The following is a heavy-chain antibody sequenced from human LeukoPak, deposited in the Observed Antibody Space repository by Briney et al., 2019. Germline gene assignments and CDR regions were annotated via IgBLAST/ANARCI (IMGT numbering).Heavy chain of an antibody. Sequence: ASVKVSCKASGYTFTSYYMHWVRQAPGQGLEWMGIINPSGGSTSYAQKFQGRVTMTRDMSTSTVYMELSSLRSEDTAVYYCARASSWYDYYYYMDVWGKGTTVTVSS. CDR3: ARASSWYDYYYYMDV. CDR1: GYTFTSYY. D-gene: IGHD6-13*01. J-gene: IGHJ6*03. V-gene: IGHV1-46*01. CDR2: INPSGGST.